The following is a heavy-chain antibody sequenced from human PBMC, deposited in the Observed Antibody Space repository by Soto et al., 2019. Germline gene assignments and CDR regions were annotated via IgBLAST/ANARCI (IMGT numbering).Heavy chain of an antibody. Sequence: ASVKVSCKASGGTFSNSVISWVRQAPGQGLEWMGGSIPIFGTANYAQKFQGRVTIIADGSTSTAYMELTSLRSEDTAVYYCARAPILVGVTPYENYFDSWGQGTLVTVSS. J-gene: IGHJ4*02. CDR1: GGTFSNSV. CDR2: SIPIFGTA. V-gene: IGHV1-69*13. D-gene: IGHD3-3*01. CDR3: ARAPILVGVTPYENYFDS.